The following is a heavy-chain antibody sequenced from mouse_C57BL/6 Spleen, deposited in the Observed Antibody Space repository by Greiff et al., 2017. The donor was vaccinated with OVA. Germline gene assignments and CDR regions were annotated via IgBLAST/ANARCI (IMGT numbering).Heavy chain of an antibody. J-gene: IGHJ3*01. V-gene: IGHV1-64*01. D-gene: IGHD2-12*01. CDR3: ARNDHDGGFAY. CDR2: IHPNSGST. Sequence: QVQLQQPGAELVKPGASVKLSCKASGYTFTSYWIHWVKQRPGQGLEWIGMIHPNSGSTNYNEKFKSKATLTVDKSSSTTYMQLSSLTSEDSAVYYCARNDHDGGFAYWGQGTLVTVSA. CDR1: GYTFTSYW.